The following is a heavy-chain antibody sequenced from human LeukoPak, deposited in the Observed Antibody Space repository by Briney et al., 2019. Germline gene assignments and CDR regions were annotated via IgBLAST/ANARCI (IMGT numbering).Heavy chain of an antibody. CDR1: RVTFGDYY. CDR2: ISSDSTR. D-gene: IGHD1-1*01. CDR3: ARELLERRGAFWDY. V-gene: IGHV3-11*01. Sequence: PGGSLRHSCVAPRVTFGDYYRSCICQAPGKGLEWVSYISSDSTRYYAGSVKGRFTISRDNARNSLYLQMNSLRGEDTAVYYCARELLERRGAFWDYWGQGTLVTVSS. J-gene: IGHJ4*02.